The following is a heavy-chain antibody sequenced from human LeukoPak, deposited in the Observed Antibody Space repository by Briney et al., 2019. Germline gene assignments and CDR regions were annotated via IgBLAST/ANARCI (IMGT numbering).Heavy chain of an antibody. Sequence: GESLRISCKGSGYSFTSYWISWVRQMPGKGLEWMGRIDPSDSYTNYSPSFHSHVTISADKSISTSYLQWSSLKASDTAKYYCARQGGYDSGYFDYWGQGTLVTVSS. CDR3: ARQGGYDSGYFDY. CDR1: GYSFTSYW. CDR2: IDPSDSYT. J-gene: IGHJ4*02. D-gene: IGHD5-12*01. V-gene: IGHV5-10-1*01.